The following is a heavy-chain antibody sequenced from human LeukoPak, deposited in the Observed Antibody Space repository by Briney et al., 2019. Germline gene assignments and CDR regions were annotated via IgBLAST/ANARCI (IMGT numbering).Heavy chain of an antibody. J-gene: IGHJ6*03. CDR3: ARSGIKMVRGVIIKSPYHMDV. CDR1: GFTLNTYT. D-gene: IGHD3-10*01. Sequence: GGSLRLSCAASGFTLNTYTMNCVRQAPGKGLEWVSSISSSGTYIYCADSVQGRFTISRDDAKNSLSLQMNSLRAEDTAVYYCARSGIKMVRGVIIKSPYHMDVWGKGTTVTVSS. CDR2: ISSSGTYI. V-gene: IGHV3-21*01.